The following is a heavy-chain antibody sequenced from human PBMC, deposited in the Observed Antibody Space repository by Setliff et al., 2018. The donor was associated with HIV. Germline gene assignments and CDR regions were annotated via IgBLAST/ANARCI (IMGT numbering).Heavy chain of an antibody. CDR3: ARRSGFFLDY. CDR1: GYSISSGYY. Sequence: SETLSLTCTVSGYSISSGYYWGWIRQPPGKGLEWIANIYHSGSTNYNPSLKSRVTISVDTSKNQFSLKLSSVTAADTAVYYCARRSGFFLDYWGQGTLVTVSS. D-gene: IGHD3-3*01. V-gene: IGHV4-38-2*02. J-gene: IGHJ4*02. CDR2: IYHSGST.